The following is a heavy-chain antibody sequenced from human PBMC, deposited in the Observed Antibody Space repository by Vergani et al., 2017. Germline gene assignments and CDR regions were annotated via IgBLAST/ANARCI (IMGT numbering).Heavy chain of an antibody. Sequence: EVQLVQSGAEVKKPGESLRISCKGSGYSFTSYWISWVRQMPGKGLEWMGRIDPSDSYTNYSPSFQGHVTISADKSISTAYLQWSSLKASDTAMYYCARGIERLGYRDYNRRNYYYGMDVWGQGTTVTVSS. J-gene: IGHJ6*02. CDR1: GYSFTSYW. V-gene: IGHV5-10-1*03. CDR2: IDPSDSYT. CDR3: ARGIERLGYRDYNRRNYYYGMDV. D-gene: IGHD5-12*01.